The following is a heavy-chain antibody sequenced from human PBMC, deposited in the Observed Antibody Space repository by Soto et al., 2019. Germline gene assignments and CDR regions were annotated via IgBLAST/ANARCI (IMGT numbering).Heavy chain of an antibody. CDR2: INAGNGNT. V-gene: IGHV1-3*01. J-gene: IGHJ6*02. Sequence: GASVKVSCKASGYTFTSYAMHWVRQAPGQRLEWMGWINAGNGNTKYSQKFQGRVTITRDTSASTAYMELSSLRSEDTAVYYCARSVWDFWSGYYKNYYYYGMDVWGQGTTVTVS. CDR3: ARSVWDFWSGYYKNYYYYGMDV. CDR1: GYTFTSYA. D-gene: IGHD3-3*01.